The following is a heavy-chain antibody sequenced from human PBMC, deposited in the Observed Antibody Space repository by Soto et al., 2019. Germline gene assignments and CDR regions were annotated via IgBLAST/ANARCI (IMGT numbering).Heavy chain of an antibody. CDR2: IYYSGST. D-gene: IGHD3-3*01. CDR3: ARCRLRFWDMDSFDY. Sequence: QVQLQESGPGLVKPSQTLSLTCTVSGGSISSGGYYWSWIRQPPGNGLEWIGYIYYSGSTYYNTSLKSRGTISVDTSKNQFSLKLSSVTAADTAVYYCARCRLRFWDMDSFDYWGQGTLVTVSS. V-gene: IGHV4-31*03. J-gene: IGHJ4*02. CDR1: GGSISSGGYY.